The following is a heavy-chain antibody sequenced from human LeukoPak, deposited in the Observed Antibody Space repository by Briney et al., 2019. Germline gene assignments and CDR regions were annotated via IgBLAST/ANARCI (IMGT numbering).Heavy chain of an antibody. CDR2: INPNSGGT. J-gene: IGHJ4*02. Sequence: ASVKVSCKASGYTFTGYYMHWVRQAPGQGLEWMGWINPNSGGTNYAQKFRGRVTMTRDTSISTAYMELSRLRSDDTAVYYCARERAQWLVRDGFDYWGQGTLVTVSS. D-gene: IGHD6-19*01. V-gene: IGHV1-2*02. CDR1: GYTFTGYY. CDR3: ARERAQWLVRDGFDY.